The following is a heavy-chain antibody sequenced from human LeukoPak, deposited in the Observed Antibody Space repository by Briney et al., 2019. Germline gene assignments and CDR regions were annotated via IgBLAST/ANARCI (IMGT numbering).Heavy chain of an antibody. J-gene: IGHJ2*01. D-gene: IGHD2-21*02. V-gene: IGHV4-59*01. CDR1: GGSMSRYY. CDR2: IYYSGST. Sequence: SETLSLTCTVSGGSMSRYYWSWIRQPPGKGLEWIGYIYYSGSTNYNPSLKSRVTISVGASENQFSLKLSSVTAADTAVYYCARAVTAYWYFDLWGRGALVTVSS. CDR3: ARAVTAYWYFDL.